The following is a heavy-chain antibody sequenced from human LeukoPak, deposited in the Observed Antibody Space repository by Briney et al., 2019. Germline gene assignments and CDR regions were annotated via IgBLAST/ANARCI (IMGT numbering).Heavy chain of an antibody. Sequence: SETLSPTCTVSGGSISSYYWSWIRQPAGKGLEWIGRIYTSGSTNYNPSLKSRGTMSVDTSKNQFSLKLSSVTAADTAVYYCARIDGYCSSTSCPNWFDPWGQGTLVTVSS. J-gene: IGHJ5*02. V-gene: IGHV4-4*07. CDR3: ARIDGYCSSTSCPNWFDP. CDR1: GGSISSYY. D-gene: IGHD2-2*01. CDR2: IYTSGST.